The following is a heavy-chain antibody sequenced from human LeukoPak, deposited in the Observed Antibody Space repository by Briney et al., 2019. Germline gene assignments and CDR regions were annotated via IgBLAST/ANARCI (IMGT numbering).Heavy chain of an antibody. CDR3: ARGGFALNVPVVGLNWFDP. CDR1: AFTFGNYW. J-gene: IGHJ5*02. V-gene: IGHV3-74*03. CDR2: INSDGSST. D-gene: IGHD2-2*01. Sequence: PGGSLRLSCAASAFTFGNYWMHWVRQAPGKGLVWVSRINSDGSSTTYAGSVKGRFTISRDNAKNTLYLQTNSLRAEDTAVYYCARGGFALNVPVVGLNWFDPWGQGTLVTVSS.